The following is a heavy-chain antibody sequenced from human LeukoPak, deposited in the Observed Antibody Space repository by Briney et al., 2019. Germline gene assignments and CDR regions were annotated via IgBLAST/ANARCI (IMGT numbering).Heavy chain of an antibody. CDR3: AKGDWESTYWFFGL. J-gene: IGHJ2*01. CDR1: GFTFRNYA. D-gene: IGHD3/OR15-3a*01. V-gene: IGHV3-23*01. CDR2: ISSSGSTI. Sequence: GGSLRLSCGASGFTFRNYAMHWVRQAPGKGLEWVSYISSSGSTIDYADSVKGRFTISRDNSKNTLYLQMNSLRVEDTAVYYCAKGDWESTYWFFGLWGRGTPLTVSS.